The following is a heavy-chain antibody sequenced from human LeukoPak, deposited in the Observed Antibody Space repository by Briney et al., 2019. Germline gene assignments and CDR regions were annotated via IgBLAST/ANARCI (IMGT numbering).Heavy chain of an antibody. V-gene: IGHV3-7*03. CDR1: EFIFSDYW. J-gene: IGHJ5*02. CDR2: IKQGGREE. CDR3: AREGSRGYSYGNWFDP. D-gene: IGHD5-18*01. Sequence: GGSLRLSCVAAEFIFSDYWMSWVRQAPGKGLEWVANIKQGGREEKYVGSVKGRFAISRDNSKNTLYLQMNSLRAEDTAVYYCAREGSRGYSYGNWFDPWGQGTLVTVSS.